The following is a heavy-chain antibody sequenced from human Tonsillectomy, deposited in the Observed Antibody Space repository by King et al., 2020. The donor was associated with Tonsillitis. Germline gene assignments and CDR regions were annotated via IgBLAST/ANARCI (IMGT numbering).Heavy chain of an antibody. CDR1: GYSFTSYG. J-gene: IGHJ4*02. Sequence: VQLVESGAEVKKPGASVKVSCKASGYSFTSYGNSWVRQAPGQGLEWMGWINTYNGNTNYAQKLQGRVTMTTDTSTSTAYMELRSLRSDDTAVYYCARGGGYDILTGYYLFRDYWGQGTLVTVSS. V-gene: IGHV1-18*01. D-gene: IGHD3-9*01. CDR2: INTYNGNT. CDR3: ARGGGYDILTGYYLFRDY.